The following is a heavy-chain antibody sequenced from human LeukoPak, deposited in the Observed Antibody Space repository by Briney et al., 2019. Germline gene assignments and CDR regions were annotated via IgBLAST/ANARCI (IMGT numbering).Heavy chain of an antibody. CDR3: ARGPTISETGYFDY. CDR1: GGSFSSYY. CDR2: INHRGDT. J-gene: IGHJ4*03. D-gene: IGHD1-1*01. Sequence: SETLSLTCAVYGGSFSSYYWSWIRQSPGKGLEWIAEINHRGDTNYNPSVKSRVTISVDTSKNQFSLKVTSLTAADTAVYYCARGPTISETGYFDYWGQGTLVSVSS. V-gene: IGHV4-34*01.